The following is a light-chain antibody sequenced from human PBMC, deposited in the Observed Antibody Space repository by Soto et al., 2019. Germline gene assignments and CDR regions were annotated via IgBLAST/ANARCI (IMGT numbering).Light chain of an antibody. Sequence: DIVLTQSPGSLSLSPGERATLSCRASQSVPRTYLAWYQQKPGQTPSLLIYGASTRATGIPDRFRGSGSGTDFTLTISRLELEDFGLYYCQQYGSSYWTFGQGTKVEIK. CDR3: QQYGSSYWT. CDR2: GAS. J-gene: IGKJ1*01. CDR1: QSVPRTY. V-gene: IGKV3-20*01.